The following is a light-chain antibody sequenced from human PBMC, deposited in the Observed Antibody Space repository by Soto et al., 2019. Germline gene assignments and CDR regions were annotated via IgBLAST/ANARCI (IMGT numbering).Light chain of an antibody. Sequence: EVVLTQSPGTLSLSPGERATLSCWASQSITSNYLAWYQQKPGQPPRLLIFAASTRATGIPDRFIGSGSGTDFTLNICRLEPEDFAVYYCLQYSGLPKTFGQGTKVEIK. CDR3: LQYSGLPKT. CDR2: AAS. CDR1: QSITSNY. V-gene: IGKV3-20*01. J-gene: IGKJ1*01.